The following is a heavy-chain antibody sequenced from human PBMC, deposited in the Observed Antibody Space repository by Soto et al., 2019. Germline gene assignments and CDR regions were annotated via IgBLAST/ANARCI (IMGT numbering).Heavy chain of an antibody. V-gene: IGHV1-69*01. CDR1: GGGNLRDYR. J-gene: IGHJ4*02. D-gene: IGHD5-12*01. CDR3: ARGGEGYNSAADY. Sequence: QVQLVQSGAELKEPGSSVKVSCTASGGGNLRDYRTTWVRRAPGQGLEWMGGIITKLGSANYAQKFQGRVTITADESTYSVYMELRSLRSDDTDVDYCARGGEGYNSAADYWGQGTLVTVSS. CDR2: IITKLGSA.